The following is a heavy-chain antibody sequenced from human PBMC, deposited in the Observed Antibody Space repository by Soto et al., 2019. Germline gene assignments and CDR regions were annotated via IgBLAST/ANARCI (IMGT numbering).Heavy chain of an antibody. J-gene: IGHJ5*02. CDR1: VGSISSSSYY. V-gene: IGHV4-39*01. CDR3: ARHAYCGGDCYIGWFDP. Sequence: SETLSLTCTVSVGSISSSSYYWGWIRQPPGKGLEWIGSIYYSGSTYYNPSLKSRVTISVDTSKNQFSLKLSSVTAADTAVYYCARHAYCGGDCYIGWFDPWGQGTLVTVSS. CDR2: IYYSGST. D-gene: IGHD2-21*02.